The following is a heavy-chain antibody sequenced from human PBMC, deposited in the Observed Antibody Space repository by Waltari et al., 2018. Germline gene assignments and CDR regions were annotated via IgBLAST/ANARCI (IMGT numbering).Heavy chain of an antibody. CDR3: ARGFGVVTYYYYYYGMDV. CDR1: GGSFSGYY. J-gene: IGHJ6*02. Sequence: QVQLQQWGAGPLKPSETLSLHCAVYGGSFSGYYWSWISQPPGEGLEWNGEINHSGSTNYNPSLKSRVTISVDTSKNQFSLKLSSVTAADTAVYYCARGFGVVTYYYYYYGMDVWGQGTTVTVSS. CDR2: INHSGST. D-gene: IGHD3-3*01. V-gene: IGHV4-34*01.